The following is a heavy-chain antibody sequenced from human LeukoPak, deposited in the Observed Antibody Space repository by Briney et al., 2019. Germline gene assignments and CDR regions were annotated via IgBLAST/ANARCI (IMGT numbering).Heavy chain of an antibody. Sequence: SVKVSCKASGYTFTSYGISWVRQAPGQGLEWMGWIIPILGIANYAQKFQGRVTITADKSTSTAYMELSSLRSEDTAVYYCARDRMVRGVIIDYWGQGTLVTVSS. CDR2: IIPILGIA. J-gene: IGHJ4*02. CDR3: ARDRMVRGVIIDY. D-gene: IGHD3-10*01. V-gene: IGHV1-69*10. CDR1: GYTFTSYG.